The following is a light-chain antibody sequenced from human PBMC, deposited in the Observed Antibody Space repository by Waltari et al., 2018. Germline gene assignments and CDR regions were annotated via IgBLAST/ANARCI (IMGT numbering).Light chain of an antibody. CDR1: SSNIGSNT. CDR3: AAWDDSLNGFYV. CDR2: SNN. J-gene: IGLJ1*01. V-gene: IGLV1-44*01. Sequence: QSVLTQPPSASGTPGQRVTISCSGSSSNIGSNTVNWYQQLPGTAPELLIYSNNQRPSGVPDRFSGSKSGTSAALAIRGLQSEDEADYYCAAWDDSLNGFYVFGTGTKVTVL.